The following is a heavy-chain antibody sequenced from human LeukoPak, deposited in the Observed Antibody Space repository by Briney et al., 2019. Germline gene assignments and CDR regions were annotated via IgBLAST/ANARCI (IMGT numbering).Heavy chain of an antibody. D-gene: IGHD3-10*01. CDR2: ISAYNGNT. Sequence: ASVKVSCKASGYTFTSYGISWVRQAPGQGLEWMGWISAYNGNTNYAQKLQGRVTMTTDTSTSTAYMELRSLRSDDTAVYYCARGYYGSGSYPRSGYPPFDYWGQGTLVTVSS. V-gene: IGHV1-18*01. J-gene: IGHJ4*02. CDR1: GYTFTSYG. CDR3: ARGYYGSGSYPRSGYPPFDY.